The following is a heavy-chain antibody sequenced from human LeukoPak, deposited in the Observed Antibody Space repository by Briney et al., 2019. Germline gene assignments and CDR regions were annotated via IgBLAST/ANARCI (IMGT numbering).Heavy chain of an antibody. J-gene: IGHJ5*02. CDR1: GFTFSNYG. Sequence: TGGSLRLSCAPSGFTFSNYGMHGVRQAPGKGLEWVAVIWYDGSNKYYADSVKGRFTISRDNSKNTLYLQMNSLRAEDTAVYYCARSLERDYHGSNYYMNNWFDPWGQGTLVTVSS. D-gene: IGHD3-10*01. CDR2: IWYDGSNK. V-gene: IGHV3-33*01. CDR3: ARSLERDYHGSNYYMNNWFDP.